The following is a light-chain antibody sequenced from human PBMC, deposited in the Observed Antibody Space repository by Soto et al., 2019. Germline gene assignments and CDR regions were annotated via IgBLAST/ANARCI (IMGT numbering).Light chain of an antibody. Sequence: DIQMTQSPSSLSASVGDRITITCQASQDISNYLNWYQQMPGKAPKLLIYDASNLETGVPSRFSGSGSGTDFTFTISILQPEDIATYYCQQYDNLPITFGQGTRLESK. CDR3: QQYDNLPIT. CDR1: QDISNY. V-gene: IGKV1-33*01. J-gene: IGKJ5*01. CDR2: DAS.